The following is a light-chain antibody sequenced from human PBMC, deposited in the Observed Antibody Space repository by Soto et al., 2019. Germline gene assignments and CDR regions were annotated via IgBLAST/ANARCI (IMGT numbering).Light chain of an antibody. CDR2: GNN. Sequence: QSVLTQPPSVSGAPGQRVTISCTGSSSNIGAGYDVHWYQQLPGTAPKLLIYGNNNRPSGVPDQFSGSKSGTSASLAITGLQAEDEADYYCLSYDSSLSGSRVFGGGTKVTVL. V-gene: IGLV1-40*01. CDR1: SSNIGAGYD. CDR3: LSYDSSLSGSRV. J-gene: IGLJ2*01.